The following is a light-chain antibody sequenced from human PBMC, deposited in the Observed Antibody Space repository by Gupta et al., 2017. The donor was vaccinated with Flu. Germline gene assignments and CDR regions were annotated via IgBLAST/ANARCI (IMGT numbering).Light chain of an antibody. V-gene: IGLV3-9*01. CDR2: RDS. CDR1: NIGSKN. J-gene: IGLJ1*01. Sequence: SYELTQPLSVSVALGQTARITCGGNNIGSKNVHWYQQKPGQAPVLVIYRDSNRPSWIPERFSGSNSGNTATLTIRRAQAGDEADYYCQVWDSSTVFGTGTKVTVL. CDR3: QVWDSSTV.